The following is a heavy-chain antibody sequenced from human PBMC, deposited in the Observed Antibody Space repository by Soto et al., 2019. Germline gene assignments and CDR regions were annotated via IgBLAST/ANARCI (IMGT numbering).Heavy chain of an antibody. V-gene: IGHV4-59*01. CDR3: AKSIAARSPLGSLYYYYGMDV. CDR1: GGSISSYY. D-gene: IGHD6-6*01. CDR2: IYYSGRT. Sequence: SETLSLTCTVSGGSISSYYWSCIRQPPGKGLEWIVYIYYSGRTNYNPSLKSRVTISVDTSKNQFSLKLSSVTAADTAVYYCAKSIAARSPLGSLYYYYGMDVWGQGTTVTVSS. J-gene: IGHJ6*02.